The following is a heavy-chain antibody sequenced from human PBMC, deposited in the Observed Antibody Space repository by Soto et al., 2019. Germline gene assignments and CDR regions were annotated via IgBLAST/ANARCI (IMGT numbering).Heavy chain of an antibody. V-gene: IGHV1-2*04. J-gene: IGHJ4*02. Sequence: ASVKVSCKASGYTFTGYYMHWVRQAPGQGLEWMGWINPNSGGTNYAQKFQGWVTMTRDTSISTAYMELSRLRSDDTAVYYCARKWCGISTWYGGYFDYWGQGTLVTVSS. CDR1: GYTFTGYY. D-gene: IGHD2-8*01. CDR3: ARKWCGISTWYGGYFDY. CDR2: INPNSGGT.